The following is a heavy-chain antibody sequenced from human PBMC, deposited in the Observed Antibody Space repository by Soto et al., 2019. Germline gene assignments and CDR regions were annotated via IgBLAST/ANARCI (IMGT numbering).Heavy chain of an antibody. CDR2: ISYHGNE. Sequence: GGSLRLSCVASGFTFSDYGLHWVRHSPGKGLEWVAVISYHGNEYYSDSVKGRFTISRDNSEKTLYLQMNSLRAEDTAVYYCAKLAVVVPATPHDYMDVWGQGTEVTVSS. CDR1: GFTFSDYG. CDR3: AKLAVVVPATPHDYMDV. J-gene: IGHJ6*02. V-gene: IGHV3-30*18. D-gene: IGHD2-2*01.